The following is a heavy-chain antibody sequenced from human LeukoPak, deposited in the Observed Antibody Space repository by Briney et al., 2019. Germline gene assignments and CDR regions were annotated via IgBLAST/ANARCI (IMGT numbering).Heavy chain of an antibody. Sequence: SETLSLTCAVSGGSFSAYYWSWIRQPPGKGLEWIGEINHSGSTNYNPSLKSRVTISVDTSKNQFSLKLSSVTAADTAVYYCAREASGIWGQGTMVTVSS. CDR2: INHSGST. J-gene: IGHJ3*02. CDR1: GGSFSAYY. CDR3: AREASGI. V-gene: IGHV4-34*01.